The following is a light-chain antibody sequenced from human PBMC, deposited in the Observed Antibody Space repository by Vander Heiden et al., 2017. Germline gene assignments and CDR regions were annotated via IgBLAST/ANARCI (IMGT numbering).Light chain of an antibody. V-gene: IGLV2-14*03. J-gene: IGLJ3*02. Sequence: QYALTQPASVSGSPGQPITISCTGTTSYVGGYNYASWYQQHPGKAPKLMIYDVSNRPSGVSNRFSGSKSGNTASLTISGLQAEDEADYYCSSYTSSSPWVFGGGTKLTVL. CDR3: SSYTSSSPWV. CDR1: TSYVGGYNY. CDR2: DVS.